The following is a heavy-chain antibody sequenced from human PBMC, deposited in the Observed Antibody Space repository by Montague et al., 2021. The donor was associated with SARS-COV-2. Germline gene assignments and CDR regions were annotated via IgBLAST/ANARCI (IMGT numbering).Heavy chain of an antibody. CDR2: IDWDDDK. D-gene: IGHD1-26*01. CDR3: ARIWGATRGDAFDI. Sequence: PALVKPTQTLTLTCTFSGFSRSTSGMCVSWIRQPPGKALEWLALIDWDDDKYYSTSLKTRLTISKDTSKNQAVLTMTNMDPVDTATYYCARIWGATRGDAFDIWGQGTMVTVSS. J-gene: IGHJ3*02. CDR1: GFSRSTSGMC. V-gene: IGHV2-70*01.